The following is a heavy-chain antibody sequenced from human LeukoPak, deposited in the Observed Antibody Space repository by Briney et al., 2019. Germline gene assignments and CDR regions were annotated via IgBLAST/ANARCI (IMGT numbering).Heavy chain of an antibody. D-gene: IGHD5-18*01. V-gene: IGHV4-61*09. CDR2: IYTSGSA. CDR1: GGSISSGSYY. CDR3: ARTTEGGYTYGYFYYYYMDV. J-gene: IGHJ6*03. Sequence: PSETLSLTCTVSGGSISSGSYYWSWIRQPAGKGLEWIGHIYTSGSANYNPSLKSRVTMSVDTSKNQFSLKLNSVTAADTAVYYCARTTEGGYTYGYFYYYYMDVWGKGTTVTISS.